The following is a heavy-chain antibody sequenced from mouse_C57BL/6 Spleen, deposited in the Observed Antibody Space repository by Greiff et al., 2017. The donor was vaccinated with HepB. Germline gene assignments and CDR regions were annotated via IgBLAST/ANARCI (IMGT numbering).Heavy chain of an antibody. J-gene: IGHJ1*03. V-gene: IGHV1-52*01. D-gene: IGHD1-1*01. CDR3: ARLYYGSSLTVFWYFDV. CDR1: GYTFTSYW. CDR2: IDPSDSET. Sequence: QVQLKQPGAELVRPGSSVKLSCKASGYTFTSYWMHWVKQRPIQGLEWIGNIDPSDSETNYNQKFKDKATLTVDKSSSTAYMQLSSLTSEDSAVYYCARLYYGSSLTVFWYFDVWGTGTTVTVSS.